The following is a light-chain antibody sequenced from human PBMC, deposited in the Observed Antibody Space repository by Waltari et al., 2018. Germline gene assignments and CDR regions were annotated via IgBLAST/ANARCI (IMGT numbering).Light chain of an antibody. J-gene: IGKJ5*01. Sequence: IVMTQTPLSLSLTPGQSASISCKSSQSLLHTDGKTYLHWHLQKPGQPPQLLMYEVSRRCTGVPERFSGSGSGTDFTLTIRRVEADDVGIYYCMQGIHLISFGQGTRLEIK. CDR3: MQGIHLIS. CDR2: EVS. CDR1: QSLLHTDGKTY. V-gene: IGKV2-29*02.